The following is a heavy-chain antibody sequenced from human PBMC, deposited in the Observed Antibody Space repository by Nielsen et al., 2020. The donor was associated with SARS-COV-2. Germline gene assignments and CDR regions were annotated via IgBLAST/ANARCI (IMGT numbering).Heavy chain of an antibody. CDR3: AKYESAAGFCFDY. CDR2: ISGSGGST. V-gene: IGHV3-23*01. J-gene: IGHJ4*02. CDR1: GFTFSSYA. D-gene: IGHD6-13*01. Sequence: GVLKISCAASGFTFSSYAMSWVRQAPGKGLEWVSAISGSGGSTYYADSVKGRFTISRGNSKNTLYLQMNSLRAEDTAVYYCAKYESAAGFCFDYWGQGTLVTVSS.